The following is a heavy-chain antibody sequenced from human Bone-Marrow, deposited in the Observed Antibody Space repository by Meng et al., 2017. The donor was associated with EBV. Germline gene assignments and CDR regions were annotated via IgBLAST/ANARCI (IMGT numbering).Heavy chain of an antibody. CDR3: ARDSDILTGPGGY. J-gene: IGHJ4*02. D-gene: IGHD3-9*01. Sequence: QGQLGQSGADVEKPGDSVKGSWQASGGTFSSYAISWVRQAPGQGLEWMGGIIPIFGTANYAQKFQGRVTITADESTSTAYMELSSLRSEDTAVYYCARDSDILTGPGGYWGQGTLVTVSS. CDR1: GGTFSSYA. CDR2: IIPIFGTA. V-gene: IGHV1-69*01.